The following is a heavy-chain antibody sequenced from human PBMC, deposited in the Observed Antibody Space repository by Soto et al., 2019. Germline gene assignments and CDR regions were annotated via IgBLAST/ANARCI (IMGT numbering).Heavy chain of an antibody. CDR1: GYTFTSYD. V-gene: IGHV1-8*01. J-gene: IGHJ6*02. CDR3: ARVKWVYCSGGSCYSVYYGMDV. CDR2: MNPNSGNT. D-gene: IGHD2-15*01. Sequence: QVQLVQSGAEVKKPGASVKVSCKASGYTFTSYDINWVRQATGQGLEWMGWMNPNSGNTGYAQKFQGRVTMTRNTSISTAYMELSSLRSEDTAVYYCARVKWVYCSGGSCYSVYYGMDVWGQGTTVTVSS.